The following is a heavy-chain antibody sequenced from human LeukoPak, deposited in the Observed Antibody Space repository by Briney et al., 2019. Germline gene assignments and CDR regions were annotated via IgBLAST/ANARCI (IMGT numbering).Heavy chain of an antibody. CDR3: ARGRYSSGWYGGFDAFDI. D-gene: IGHD6-19*01. J-gene: IGHJ3*02. V-gene: IGHV1-3*01. CDR1: GYTFTSYA. CDR2: INAGNGNT. Sequence: ASVNVSCKASGYTFTSYAMHWVRQAPGQRLEWMGWINAGNGNTKYSQKFQGGVTITRDTSASTAYMELSSLRSEDTAVYYCARGRYSSGWYGGFDAFDIWGQGTMVTVSS.